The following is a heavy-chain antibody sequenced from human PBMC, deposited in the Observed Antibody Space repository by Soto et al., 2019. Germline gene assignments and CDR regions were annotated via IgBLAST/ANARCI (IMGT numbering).Heavy chain of an antibody. Sequence: PSETLSLTCAVYGGSFSGYYWSWIRQPPGKGLEWIGEINHSGSTNYNPSLKSRVTISVDTSKNQFSLKLSSVTAADTAVYYCARGQGYCSGGSCYSYLWFDPWGQGTLVTVSS. D-gene: IGHD2-15*01. CDR3: ARGQGYCSGGSCYSYLWFDP. J-gene: IGHJ5*02. CDR1: GGSFSGYY. CDR2: INHSGST. V-gene: IGHV4-34*01.